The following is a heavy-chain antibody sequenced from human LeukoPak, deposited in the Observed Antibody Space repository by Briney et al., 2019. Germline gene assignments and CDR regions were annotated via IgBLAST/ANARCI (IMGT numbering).Heavy chain of an antibody. J-gene: IGHJ6*03. Sequence: GGSLRLSCAASGLTFSSYWLGWGRQAPGMGLEWVANIKQDGSEKCYVDSVKGRFTISRDNAKNSLYLQMSSLRAEDTAVYYCARVPAADYYYYFHMDVWGKGTKVTVSS. D-gene: IGHD2-2*01. V-gene: IGHV3-7*01. CDR2: IKQDGSEK. CDR1: GLTFSSYW. CDR3: ARVPAADYYYYFHMDV.